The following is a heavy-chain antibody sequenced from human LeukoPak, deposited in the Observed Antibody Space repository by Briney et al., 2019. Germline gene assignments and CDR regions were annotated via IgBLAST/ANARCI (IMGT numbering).Heavy chain of an antibody. CDR3: ARDIGINWFDP. J-gene: IGHJ5*02. CDR2: ISSSSSYI. CDR1: GFTFSSYS. D-gene: IGHD2-15*01. Sequence: GGSLRLSCAASGFTFSSYSMNWVRQAPGKGLEWVSSISSSSSYIYYADSVKGRFAISRDNAKNSLYLQMNSLRAADTAVYYCARDIGINWFDPWGQGTLVTVSS. V-gene: IGHV3-21*01.